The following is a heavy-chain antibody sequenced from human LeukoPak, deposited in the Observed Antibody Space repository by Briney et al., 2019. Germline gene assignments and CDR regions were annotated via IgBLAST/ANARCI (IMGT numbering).Heavy chain of an antibody. CDR1: GFMFHDYG. D-gene: IGHD3-10*01. CDR2: MNLNGLIL. J-gene: IGHJ6*03. CDR3: ARGLTYSFDGSHYSYGDYYYMDA. V-gene: IGHV3-20*04. Sequence: GGSLRLPCAASGFMFHDYGMNWVGQGPGKALEWVSGMNLNGLILEYADPVKCRFTIYRDNATKSVHLQMNSLRAEDMALYYCARGLTYSFDGSHYSYGDYYYMDAWGKGTTVSVPS.